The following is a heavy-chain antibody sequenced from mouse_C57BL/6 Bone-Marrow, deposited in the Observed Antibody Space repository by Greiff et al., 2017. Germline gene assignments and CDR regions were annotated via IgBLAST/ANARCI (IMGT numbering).Heavy chain of an antibody. CDR3: ARYGNYFAWFAY. CDR2: IYPGSGNT. J-gene: IGHJ3*01. D-gene: IGHD2-1*01. V-gene: IGHV1-66*01. Sequence: VQLQQSGPELVKPGASVKISCKASGYSFTSYYIHWVKQRPGQGLEWIGWIYPGSGNTKYNEKFKGKATLTADTSSSNAYLQLSSLTSEDSAVYYCARYGNYFAWFAYWGQGTLVTVSA. CDR1: GYSFTSYY.